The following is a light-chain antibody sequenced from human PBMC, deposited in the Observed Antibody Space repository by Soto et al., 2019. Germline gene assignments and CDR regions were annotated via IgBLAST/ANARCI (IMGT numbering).Light chain of an antibody. V-gene: IGKV1-39*01. J-gene: IGKJ3*01. CDR2: ATS. Sequence: DIQMTQSPASLSAFILDIVTISCRASQAIHRDSDWYQQRPGTAPHLLILATSTLQIGVPSRFSGSGSGTDFTLTISSLQPEDFATYYCQQRETFGPGTKVEIK. CDR3: QQRET. CDR1: QAIHRD.